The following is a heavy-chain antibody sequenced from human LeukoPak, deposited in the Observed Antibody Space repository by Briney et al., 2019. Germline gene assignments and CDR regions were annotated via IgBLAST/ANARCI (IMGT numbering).Heavy chain of an antibody. V-gene: IGHV1-2*06. D-gene: IGHD3-10*01. CDR2: INPSSGGT. Sequence: ASVKVSCKVSGYTFTGYYLHRLRQAPGQGLEWMGRINPSSGGTNYAQKFQGRVTMTRDTSINTAYMDLSSLRSDDTAVYYYARGPSGSDYWGQGTLVTVSS. CDR1: GYTFTGYY. CDR3: ARGPSGSDY. J-gene: IGHJ4*02.